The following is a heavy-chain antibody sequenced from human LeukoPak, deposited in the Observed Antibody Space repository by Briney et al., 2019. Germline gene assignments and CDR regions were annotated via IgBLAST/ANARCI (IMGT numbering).Heavy chain of an antibody. CDR2: MNPNKGTT. J-gene: IGHJ3*02. Sequence: GASVKVSCKASGYTFTRYDINWVRLATVQGLEWMGWMNPNKGTTSYAQKFQGRVTMTTDTSTSTAYMELRSLRSDDTAVYYCAGGVKGDAFDIWGQGTMVTVSS. CDR3: AGGVKGDAFDI. CDR1: GYTFTRYD. V-gene: IGHV1-8*01.